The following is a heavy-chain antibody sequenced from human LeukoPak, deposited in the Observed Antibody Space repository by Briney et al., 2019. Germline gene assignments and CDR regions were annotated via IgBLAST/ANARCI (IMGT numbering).Heavy chain of an antibody. J-gene: IGHJ4*02. D-gene: IGHD6-6*01. CDR3: ARDDSSRAWDY. V-gene: IGHV4-4*07. Sequence: SETLSLTCTVSGGPTSSYYWTWIRQPAGKGLEWIGRIYTSDNTNYNPSLKSRVTMSIDTSKNQFSLKLSSVTAADTAVYYCARDDSSRAWDYWGQGTLVAVSS. CDR1: GGPTSSYY. CDR2: IYTSDNT.